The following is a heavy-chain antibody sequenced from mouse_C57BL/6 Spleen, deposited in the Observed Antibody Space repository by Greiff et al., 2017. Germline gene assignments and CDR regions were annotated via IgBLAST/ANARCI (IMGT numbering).Heavy chain of an antibody. CDR3: TRNWDGEDFDY. V-gene: IGHV5-9-1*02. J-gene: IGHJ2*01. CDR1: GFTFSSYA. Sequence: EVQRVESGEGLVKPGGSLKLSCAASGFTFSSYAMSWVRQTPEKRLEWVAYISSGGDYIYYADTVKGRFTISRDNARNTLYLQMSSLKSEDTAMYYCTRNWDGEDFDYWGQGTTLTVSS. D-gene: IGHD4-1*01. CDR2: ISSGGDYI.